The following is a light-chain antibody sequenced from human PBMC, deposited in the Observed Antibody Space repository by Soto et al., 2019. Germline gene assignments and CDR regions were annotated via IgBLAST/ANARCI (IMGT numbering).Light chain of an antibody. Sequence: EIVLTQSPATLSVSPGERATLSCRASQSVSSNLAWYQQKPGQAPRLVIHGASTRATGIPARFSGCGSGTEFTLTISSLQSEDFAVYYCQQYDNWPITFGRGTRLDIK. CDR1: QSVSSN. CDR2: GAS. CDR3: QQYDNWPIT. V-gene: IGKV3-15*01. J-gene: IGKJ5*01.